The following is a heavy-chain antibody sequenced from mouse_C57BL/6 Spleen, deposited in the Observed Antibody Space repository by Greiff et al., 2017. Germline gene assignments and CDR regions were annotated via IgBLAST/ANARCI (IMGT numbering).Heavy chain of an antibody. CDR3: ARGDYYGEAMDY. CDR1: GYTFTSYW. D-gene: IGHD1-1*01. V-gene: IGHV1-64*01. J-gene: IGHJ4*01. CDR2: IHPNSGST. Sequence: VQLQQPGAELVKPGASVKLSCKASGYTFTSYWMHWVKQRPGQGLEWIGMIHPNSGSTNYNEKFKSKATLTVDKSSSTAYMQLSSLTSEDSAVYYCARGDYYGEAMDYWGQGTSVTVSS.